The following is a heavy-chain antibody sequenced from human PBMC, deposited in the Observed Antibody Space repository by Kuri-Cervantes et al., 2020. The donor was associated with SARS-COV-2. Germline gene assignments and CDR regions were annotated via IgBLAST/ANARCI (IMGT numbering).Heavy chain of an antibody. CDR3: ARDTCGGDCYHGSLLDY. Sequence: ESLKISCTVSGGSISSYYWSWIRQPPGKGLEWIGEINHSGSTNYNPSLKSRVTISVDTSKNQFSLKLSSVTAADTAVYYCARDTCGGDCYHGSLLDYWGQGTLVTVSS. D-gene: IGHD2-21*01. CDR1: GGSISSYY. CDR2: INHSGST. J-gene: IGHJ4*02. V-gene: IGHV4-34*01.